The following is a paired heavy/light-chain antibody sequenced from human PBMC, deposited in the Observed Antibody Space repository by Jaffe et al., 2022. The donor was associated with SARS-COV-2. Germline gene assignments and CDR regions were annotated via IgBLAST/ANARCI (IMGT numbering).Heavy chain of an antibody. J-gene: IGHJ3*02. CDR3: ARQYSSGWYPLHDAFDI. CDR2: ISSSGSTI. D-gene: IGHD6-19*01. V-gene: IGHV3-11*01. Sequence: QVQLVESGGGLVKPGGSLRLSCAASGFTFSDYYMSWIRQAPGKGLEWVSYISSSGSTIYYADSVKGRFTISRDNAKNSLYLQMNSLRAEDTAVYYCARQYSSGWYPLHDAFDIWGQGTMVTVSS. CDR1: GFTFSDYY.
Light chain of an antibody. CDR2: EVS. CDR1: SSDVGGYNY. Sequence: QSALTQPPSASGSPGQSVTISCTGTSSDVGGYNYVSWYQQHPGKAPKLMIYEVSKRPSGVPDRFSGSKSGNTASLTVSGLQAEDEADYYCSSYAGSNRVFGGGTKLTVL. J-gene: IGLJ3*02. CDR3: SSYAGSNRV. V-gene: IGLV2-8*01.